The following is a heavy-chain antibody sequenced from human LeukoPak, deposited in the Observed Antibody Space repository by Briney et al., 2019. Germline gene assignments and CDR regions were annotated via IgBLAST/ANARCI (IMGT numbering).Heavy chain of an antibody. J-gene: IGHJ3*02. CDR2: ISSSGTTI. V-gene: IGHV3-48*04. CDR1: GFMFSSYW. D-gene: IGHD3-22*01. Sequence: PGGSLRLSCVASGFMFSSYWMNWVRQAPGKGLEWVSYISSSGTTIYYADSVKGRFTISRDNAKNSLYLQMNSLRAEDTAVYYCARRKGYSDSSGYFEGSAFDIWGQGTMVTVSS. CDR3: ARRKGYSDSSGYFEGSAFDI.